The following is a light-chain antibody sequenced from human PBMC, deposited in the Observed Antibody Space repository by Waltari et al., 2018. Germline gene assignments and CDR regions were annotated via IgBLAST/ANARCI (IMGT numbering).Light chain of an antibody. CDR3: QQCAGSPFT. CDR2: GAS. V-gene: IGKV3-20*01. Sequence: EIVLTQSPGTLSLSPGERATLSCRASHGVSNNYLAWYQRKPGKAPRLLIYGASRRPSGIPDRFRCSGSGTDFTLTISRLEPEDFAVYYCQQCAGSPFTFGQGTKLEIK. CDR1: HGVSNNY. J-gene: IGKJ2*01.